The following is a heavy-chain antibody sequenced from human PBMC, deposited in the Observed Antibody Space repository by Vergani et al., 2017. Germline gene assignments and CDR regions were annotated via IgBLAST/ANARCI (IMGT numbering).Heavy chain of an antibody. CDR3: ARDKAFIVTDQPLDAFDI. V-gene: IGHV1-46*03. Sequence: QVQLVQSGAEVKKPGASVKVSCKASGYTFTSYYMHWVRQAPGQGLEWMGIINPSGGSTSYAQKFQGRVTMTRDTSTSTVYMELSSLRSEDTAVYYCARDKAFIVTDQPLDAFDIWGQGTMVTVSS. CDR1: GYTFTSYY. CDR2: INPSGGST. D-gene: IGHD3-9*01. J-gene: IGHJ3*02.